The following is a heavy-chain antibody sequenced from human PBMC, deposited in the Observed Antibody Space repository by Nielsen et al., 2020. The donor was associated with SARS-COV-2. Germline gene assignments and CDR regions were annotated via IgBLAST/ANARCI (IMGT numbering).Heavy chain of an antibody. V-gene: IGHV3-23*03. Sequence: GESLKISCAASGFTFSSYAMSWVRQAPGKGLEWVSVIYSGGSSTYYADSVKGRFTISRDNSKNTLYLQMNSLRAEDTAVYYCAREYDYWGQGTLVTVSS. CDR3: AREYDY. CDR2: IYSGGSST. CDR1: GFTFSSYA. J-gene: IGHJ4*02.